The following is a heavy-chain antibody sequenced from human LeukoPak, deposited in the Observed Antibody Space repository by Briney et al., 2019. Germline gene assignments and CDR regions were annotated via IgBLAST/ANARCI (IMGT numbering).Heavy chain of an antibody. J-gene: IGHJ2*01. CDR2: IYYSGST. CDR1: GGSISSSSYY. V-gene: IGHV4-39*01. Sequence: SETLSLTCTASGGSISSSSYYWGWIRQPPGKGLEWIGSIYYSGSTYYNPSLKSRVTISVDTSKNQFSLKLSSVTAADTAVYYCATTYYDYVWGSYRLVARTFDLWAVAPWSLSPQ. CDR3: ATTYYDYVWGSYRLVARTFDL. D-gene: IGHD3-16*02.